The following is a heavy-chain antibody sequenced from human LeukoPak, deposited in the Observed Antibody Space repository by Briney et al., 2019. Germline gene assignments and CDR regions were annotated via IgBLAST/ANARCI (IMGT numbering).Heavy chain of an antibody. CDR2: INPYSGDT. CDR3: ARDQGSLTRSWYTGY. J-gene: IGHJ4*02. Sequence: ASVKVSCKASGYTFTGYHIHWVRQAPRQGLEWMGRINPYSGDTNFAQKFQGRVTMTRDTSITTAYMDLSSLTPDDTAVYFCARDQGSLTRSWYTGYWGQGTQVTVSS. CDR1: GYTFTGYH. V-gene: IGHV1-2*06. D-gene: IGHD6-13*01.